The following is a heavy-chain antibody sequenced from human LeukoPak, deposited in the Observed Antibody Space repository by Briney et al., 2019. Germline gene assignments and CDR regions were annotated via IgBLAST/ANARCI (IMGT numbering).Heavy chain of an antibody. CDR2: INGGGSMT. CDR3: AAYYFDSSGYYGTSRSGFEY. Sequence: AGGSLRLSCAASRVTFSNYSMNWVRQASGKGREWVSVINGGGSMTYYADFVKGRFTISRDNSKNTLFLQMNSLRAEDTAVYYCAAYYFDSSGYYGTSRSGFEYWGQGTQVTVSS. D-gene: IGHD3-22*01. CDR1: RVTFSNYS. J-gene: IGHJ4*02. V-gene: IGHV3-23*03.